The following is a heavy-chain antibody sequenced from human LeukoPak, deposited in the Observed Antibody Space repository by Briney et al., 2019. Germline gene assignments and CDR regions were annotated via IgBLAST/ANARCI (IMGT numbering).Heavy chain of an antibody. CDR1: GFTFSSYS. CDR2: ISSSSSYI. CDR3: AKDPYGRVVAAKGSLTPYYFDY. Sequence: GGSLRLSCAASGFTFSSYSMNWVRQAPGKGLEWVSSISSSSSYIYYADSVKGRFTISRDNAKNSLYLQMNSLRAEDTALYYCAKDPYGRVVAAKGSLTPYYFDYWGQGTLVTVSS. J-gene: IGHJ4*02. D-gene: IGHD2-15*01. V-gene: IGHV3-21*04.